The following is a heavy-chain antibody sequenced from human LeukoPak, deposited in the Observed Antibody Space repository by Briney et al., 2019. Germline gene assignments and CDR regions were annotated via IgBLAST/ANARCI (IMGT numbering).Heavy chain of an antibody. CDR2: TPQYGDNK. Sequence: PGKSLRLSCAASGFNFTSYTMHWVRQAPGEGLEWVAATPQYGDNKYYTDSVKGRFTISRDNSKNTLYLQMNSLRPEDTAVYFCAGKSLWFKYYDYWGQGMLVTVSS. V-gene: IGHV3-30*04. J-gene: IGHJ4*02. CDR1: GFNFTSYT. CDR3: AGKSLWFKYYDY. D-gene: IGHD3-10*01.